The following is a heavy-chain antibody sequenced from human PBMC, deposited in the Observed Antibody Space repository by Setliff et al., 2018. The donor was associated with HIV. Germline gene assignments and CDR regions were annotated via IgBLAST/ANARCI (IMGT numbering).Heavy chain of an antibody. D-gene: IGHD3-10*01. CDR2: IYTSGST. Sequence: KSSETLSLTCTVSGGSISGYYWSWIRQPPGKGLEWIGYIYTSGSTNYNPSLKSRVTMSVDTSRTQFSLKLRSVTAADTAVYYCARVGASGVPSTMDYYYYMDVWGKGTTVTVSS. CDR3: ARVGASGVPSTMDYYYYMDV. CDR1: GGSISGYY. J-gene: IGHJ6*03. V-gene: IGHV4-4*09.